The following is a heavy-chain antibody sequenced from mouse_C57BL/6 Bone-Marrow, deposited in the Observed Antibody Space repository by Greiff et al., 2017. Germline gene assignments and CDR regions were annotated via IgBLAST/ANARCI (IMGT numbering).Heavy chain of an antibody. J-gene: IGHJ4*01. Sequence: QVQLQQPGAELVKPGASVKMSCKASGYTFTSYWITWVKQRPGQGLEWIGDIYPGSGSTKYNEKFKSKATLTVDTSSSTAYMQLSSLTSEDSAVYYCARYRYGSSVYYYAMDYWGQGTSVTVSS. V-gene: IGHV1-55*01. D-gene: IGHD1-1*01. CDR3: ARYRYGSSVYYYAMDY. CDR1: GYTFTSYW. CDR2: IYPGSGST.